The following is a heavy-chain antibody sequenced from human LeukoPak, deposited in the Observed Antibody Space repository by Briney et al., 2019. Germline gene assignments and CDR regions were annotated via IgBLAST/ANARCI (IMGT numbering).Heavy chain of an antibody. CDR3: ARGRLAVAGHYFDY. CDR2: INHSGST. D-gene: IGHD6-19*01. J-gene: IGHJ4*02. CDR1: GGSFSGYY. V-gene: IGHV4-34*01. Sequence: NPSETLSLTCAVYGGSFSGYYGSWLRQPPGKGLEWIGEINHSGSTNYNPSLKSRVTISVDTSKNQFSLKLSPVTAADTAVYYCARGRLAVAGHYFDYWGQGNLVTVSS.